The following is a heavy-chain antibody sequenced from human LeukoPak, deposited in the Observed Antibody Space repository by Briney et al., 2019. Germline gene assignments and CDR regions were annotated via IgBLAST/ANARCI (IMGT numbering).Heavy chain of an antibody. J-gene: IGHJ4*02. CDR2: ISGSGGST. D-gene: IGHD3-22*01. V-gene: IGHV3-23*01. CDR3: AKSGDSSGYYYQFDY. CDR1: GFTFSSYA. Sequence: GGSLRLSCAASGFTFSSYAMSWVRQAPGKGLEWVSAISGSGGSTYYADSVKGRFTISRGNSKNTLYLQMNSLRTEDTAVYYCAKSGDSSGYYYQFDYWGQGTLVTVSS.